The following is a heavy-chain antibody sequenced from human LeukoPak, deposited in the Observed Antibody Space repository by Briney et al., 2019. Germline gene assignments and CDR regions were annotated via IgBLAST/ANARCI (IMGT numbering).Heavy chain of an antibody. CDR2: ISHSGST. V-gene: IGHV4-34*01. J-gene: IGHJ5*02. Sequence: PSETLSLTCAVYGGSFSGYYWSWIRQPPGKGLEWIGEISHSGSTNYNPSLKSRVTISVDTSKNQFSLKLSSVTAADTAVYYCARGGVRIRSWGQGTLVTVSS. CDR1: GGSFSGYY. D-gene: IGHD2-8*01. CDR3: ARGGVRIRS.